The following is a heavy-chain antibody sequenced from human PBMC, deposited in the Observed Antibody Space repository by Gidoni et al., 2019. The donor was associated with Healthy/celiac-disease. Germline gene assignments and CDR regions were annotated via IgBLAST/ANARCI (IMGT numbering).Heavy chain of an antibody. Sequence: QVQLQQWGAGLLKPSETLSLTCAVSGGSFSGYYWSWIRQPPGKGLEWIGEINHSGSTNYNPSLKSRVTISVDTSKNQFSLKLSSVTAADTAVYYCARGYQQLVIFWGQGTLVTVSS. CDR3: ARGYQQLVIF. J-gene: IGHJ4*02. D-gene: IGHD6-13*01. V-gene: IGHV4-34*01. CDR2: INHSGST. CDR1: GGSFSGYY.